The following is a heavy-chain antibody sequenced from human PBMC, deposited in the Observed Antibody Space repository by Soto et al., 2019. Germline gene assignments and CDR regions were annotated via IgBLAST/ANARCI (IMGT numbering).Heavy chain of an antibody. V-gene: IGHV2-5*01. CDR2: IYWNDDK. J-gene: IGHJ5*02. D-gene: IGHD3-22*01. CDR3: AHSSSYYYDSSGYYFVNWFDP. Sequence: QITLKESGPPLVKPTQTLTLTCTFSGFSLSTSGVGVGWIRQPPGKALEWLALIYWNDDKRYSPSLKSRLTITKDTSKTQVVLTITNMHPVDPATYYCAHSSSYYYDSSGYYFVNWFDPWGQGTLVTVSS. CDR1: GFSLSTSGVG.